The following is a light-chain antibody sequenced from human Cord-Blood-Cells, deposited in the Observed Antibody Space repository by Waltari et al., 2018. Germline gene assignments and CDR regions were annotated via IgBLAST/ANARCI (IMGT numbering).Light chain of an antibody. CDR2: EGS. J-gene: IGLJ3*02. Sequence: QSALTQPASVSGSPGQSNTISCTGTSSDVGSYNLVSWYQQHPGKAPKLMIYEGSKRPSGVSNRFSGSKSGNTASLTISGLQAEDEADDYCCSYAGSSTWVFGGGTKLTVL. CDR3: CSYAGSSTWV. CDR1: SSDVGSYNL. V-gene: IGLV2-23*01.